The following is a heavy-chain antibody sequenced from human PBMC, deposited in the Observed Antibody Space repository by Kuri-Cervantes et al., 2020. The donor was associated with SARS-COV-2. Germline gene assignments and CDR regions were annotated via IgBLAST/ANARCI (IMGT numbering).Heavy chain of an antibody. V-gene: IGHV3-53*01. CDR3: ARGKVSGTYFGYFDY. J-gene: IGHJ4*02. Sequence: GESLKISCAASGFTFSYYYMSGVRQAPGKGLECVSVIYNVGSTYYAESVKGRFTISRDNSKNTLYLQMNSLRAEDTAVYYCARGKVSGTYFGYFDYWGPGTLVTVSS. D-gene: IGHD1-26*01. CDR2: IYNVGST. CDR1: GFTFSYYY.